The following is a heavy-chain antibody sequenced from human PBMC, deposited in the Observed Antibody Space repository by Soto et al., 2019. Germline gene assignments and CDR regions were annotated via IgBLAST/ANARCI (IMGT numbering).Heavy chain of an antibody. Sequence: QVQLVQSGSEVKMPGSSVKVSCKTSGGTFSRHAINWVRQAPGQGLEWMGGIIPLFGTTDYAQKFKGRVTISADESTSTAYMELSSLTPEDAAVYYCARAAIHGSSWYFWFNPWGQGILVTVSS. J-gene: IGHJ5*02. CDR1: GGTFSRHA. D-gene: IGHD6-13*01. CDR2: IIPLFGTT. V-gene: IGHV1-69*01. CDR3: ARAAIHGSSWYFWFNP.